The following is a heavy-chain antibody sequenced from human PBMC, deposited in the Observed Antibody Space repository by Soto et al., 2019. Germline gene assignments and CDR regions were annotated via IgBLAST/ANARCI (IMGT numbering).Heavy chain of an antibody. CDR3: ARPLRWPRAFYFDY. CDR2: IKQDGSEK. D-gene: IGHD4-17*01. J-gene: IGHJ4*02. Sequence: GGSLRLSCAASGFTFSSYWMSWVRQAPGKGLEWVANIKQDGSEKYYVDSVKGRFTISRDKAKNSLYLQMNSLRAEDTAVYYCARPLRWPRAFYFDYWGQGTLVTVSS. V-gene: IGHV3-7*01. CDR1: GFTFSSYW.